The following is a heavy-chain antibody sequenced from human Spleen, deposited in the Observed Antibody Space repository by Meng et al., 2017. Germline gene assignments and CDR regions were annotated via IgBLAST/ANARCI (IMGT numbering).Heavy chain of an antibody. CDR3: ARDLGYYDSSGYYYGLFY. CDR1: GFTFDDYG. CDR2: INWNGGST. D-gene: IGHD3-22*01. J-gene: IGHJ4*02. Sequence: GESLKISCAASGFTFDDYGMSWVRQAPGKGLEWVSDINWNGGSTSYADSVKGRFTISRDNAKNSLYLQMNNLRAEDTALYYCARDLGYYDSSGYYYGLFYWGQGTLVTVSS. V-gene: IGHV3-20*04.